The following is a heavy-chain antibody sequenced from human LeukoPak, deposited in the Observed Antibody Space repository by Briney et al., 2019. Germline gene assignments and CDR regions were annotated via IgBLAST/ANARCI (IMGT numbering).Heavy chain of an antibody. J-gene: IGHJ5*02. V-gene: IGHV3-21*01. CDR2: ISSSSSYI. CDR3: ARDPNYYYGSGSYSGSYNWFDP. CDR1: GFTFSSYS. D-gene: IGHD3-10*01. Sequence: GGSLRLSCAASGFTFSSYSMNWVRQAPGKGLEWVSSISSSSSYIYYADSVKGRFTISRDNAKNSLYLQMNSLRAEDTAVYYCARDPNYYYGSGSYSGSYNWFDPWGQGTLVTVSS.